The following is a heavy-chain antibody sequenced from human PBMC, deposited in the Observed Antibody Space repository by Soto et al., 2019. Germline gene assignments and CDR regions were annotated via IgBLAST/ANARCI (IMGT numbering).Heavy chain of an antibody. Sequence: PGGSLRLSCAASGFTFSSYGMHGVRQAPGKGLEWVAVISYDGSNKYYADSVKGRFTISRDNSKKSLYLQMNSLRTEDTALYYCAKGSPSRGGIAAALVSYWGQGTLVTVSS. D-gene: IGHD6-13*01. CDR1: GFTFSSYG. CDR3: AKGSPSRGGIAAALVSY. J-gene: IGHJ4*02. CDR2: ISYDGSNK. V-gene: IGHV3-30*18.